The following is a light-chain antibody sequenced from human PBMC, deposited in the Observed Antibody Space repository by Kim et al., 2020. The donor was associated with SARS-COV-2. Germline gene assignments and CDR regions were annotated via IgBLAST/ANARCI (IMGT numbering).Light chain of an antibody. Sequence: GQSITISCTGTSSLVGNYNYVSWYQQHPDKAPKLIIYDVSYRPSGVSTRFSGSKSGNTASLTISGLQAADEADYYCTSYTGADTVVFGGGTQLTV. CDR2: DVS. J-gene: IGLJ2*01. CDR1: SSLVGNYNY. CDR3: TSYTGADTVV. V-gene: IGLV2-14*03.